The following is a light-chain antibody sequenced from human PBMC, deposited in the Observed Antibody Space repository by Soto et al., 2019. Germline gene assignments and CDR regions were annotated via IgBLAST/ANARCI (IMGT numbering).Light chain of an antibody. V-gene: IGLV2-14*01. CDR1: SSDVGAHNY. Sequence: QSALTQPPSASGSPGQSLTISCTGTSSDVGAHNYVSWYQQNPGKAPKLMIYEVSNRPSGVSNRFSGSKSGNTASLTISGLQAEDEADYYCSSYTSSSTLVFGGGTKLTVL. CDR3: SSYTSSSTLV. CDR2: EVS. J-gene: IGLJ2*01.